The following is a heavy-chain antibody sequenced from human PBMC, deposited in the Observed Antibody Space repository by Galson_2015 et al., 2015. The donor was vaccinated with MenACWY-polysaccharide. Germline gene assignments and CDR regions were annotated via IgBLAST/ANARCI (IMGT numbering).Heavy chain of an antibody. J-gene: IGHJ6*02. CDR2: ISYDESNK. V-gene: IGHV3-30-3*01. CDR3: ARTYCDRTTCYGLDV. Sequence: SLRLSCAASGFTFSSYAMHRVRQAPGKGLEWVAIISYDESNKYYSDSVKGRFTISRDNSENTLYLQMNSLRAEDTAVYYCARTYCDRTTCYGLDVWGQGTTVTVSS. D-gene: IGHD2-2*01. CDR1: GFTFSSYA.